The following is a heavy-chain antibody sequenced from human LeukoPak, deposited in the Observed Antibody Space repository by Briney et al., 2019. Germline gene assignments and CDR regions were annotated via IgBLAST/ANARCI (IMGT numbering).Heavy chain of an antibody. CDR3: SVAFDI. CDR1: SFTFSSYG. CDR2: ILYDGSNK. Sequence: GSSLRLSCAASSFTFSSYGMHWVRQAPRKGPELLAVILYDGSNKYYADSVKGRFTISRDNSKNTLYLQMNSVRGEDTAVYYCSVAFDIWGQGTMVTVSS. V-gene: IGHV3-33*01. J-gene: IGHJ3*02.